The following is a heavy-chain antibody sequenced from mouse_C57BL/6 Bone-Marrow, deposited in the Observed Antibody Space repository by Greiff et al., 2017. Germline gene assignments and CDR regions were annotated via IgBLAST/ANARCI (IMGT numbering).Heavy chain of an antibody. Sequence: EVKVVESGGDLVKPGGSLKLSCAASGFTFSSYGMSWVRQTPDKRLEWVATISSGGSYTYYPDSVKGRFTISRDNAKNTLYLQMSSLKSEDTAMDYCARHGGLRPLDYWGQGTTLTVSS. CDR1: GFTFSSYG. J-gene: IGHJ2*01. CDR2: ISSGGSYT. V-gene: IGHV5-6*01. D-gene: IGHD2-4*01. CDR3: ARHGGLRPLDY.